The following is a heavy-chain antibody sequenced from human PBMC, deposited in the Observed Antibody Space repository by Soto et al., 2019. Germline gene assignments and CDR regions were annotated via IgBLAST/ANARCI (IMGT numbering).Heavy chain of an antibody. Sequence: ASVKVSCKSSGYIFTSYGISWVRQAPGQGLEWMGWISSYNGNTNYAQKVQDRVTMTTDISTTTTYMELRSLTPDDTAVYYCARGPRYCSSTSCFSGVTWFDPWGQGTLVTVST. CDR3: ARGPRYCSSTSCFSGVTWFDP. CDR2: ISSYNGNT. V-gene: IGHV1-18*04. CDR1: GYIFTSYG. J-gene: IGHJ5*02. D-gene: IGHD2-2*01.